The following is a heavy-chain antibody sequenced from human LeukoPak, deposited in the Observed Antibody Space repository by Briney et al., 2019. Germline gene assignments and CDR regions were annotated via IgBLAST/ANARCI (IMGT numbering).Heavy chain of an antibody. J-gene: IGHJ3*02. CDR3: ARPRPREIGNAIDI. CDR1: AYTFTRYY. Sequence: ASVKVSCKASAYTFTRYYVHWVLQTPGQGLEWMGWINPNSGGTNYAQKFQGRVTMTRDTSISTAYMELSRLRSDDTAVHYCARPRPREIGNAIDIWGQGTMVTVSS. V-gene: IGHV1-2*02. D-gene: IGHD2/OR15-2a*01. CDR2: INPNSGGT.